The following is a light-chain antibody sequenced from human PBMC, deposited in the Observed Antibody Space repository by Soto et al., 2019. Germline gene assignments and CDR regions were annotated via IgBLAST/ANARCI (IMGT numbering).Light chain of an antibody. CDR2: GAS. V-gene: IGKV1-12*01. CDR3: QQGSSFPFT. Sequence: DIQMIQSPSSVSASVGDRVTVTCRASQNITTRLTWYQQTPGKAPHLLIYGASTLQRGVPSRFSGSGSGTEFTLTITSLQPEDFATYYCQQGSSFPFTFGPGTKVDIK. J-gene: IGKJ3*01. CDR1: QNITTR.